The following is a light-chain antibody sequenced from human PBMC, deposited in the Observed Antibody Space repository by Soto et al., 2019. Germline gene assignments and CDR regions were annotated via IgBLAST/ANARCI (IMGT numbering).Light chain of an antibody. V-gene: IGKV3-11*01. CDR3: QHFKSFPIT. J-gene: IGKJ5*01. CDR2: DAS. Sequence: EIVLTQSPATLSLFPGERATLSCRASLSVSSYLAWYQQKPGQAPRLLIYDASNRATGIPARFSGSGSGTDFTLTISSLEPEDFATYYCQHFKSFPITFGQGTRLEIK. CDR1: LSVSSY.